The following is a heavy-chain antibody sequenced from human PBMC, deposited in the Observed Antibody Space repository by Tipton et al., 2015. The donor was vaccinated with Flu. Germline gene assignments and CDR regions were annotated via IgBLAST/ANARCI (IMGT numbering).Heavy chain of an antibody. J-gene: IGHJ6*02. CDR1: GGSISSSSYY. D-gene: IGHD6-6*01. CDR2: IYYSGST. CDR3: ASYSSSYYYYGMDV. Sequence: TLSLTCTVSGGSISSSSYYWGWIRQPPGKGLEWIGSIYYSGSTYYNPSLKSRVTISVDTSKNQFSLKPNSVTAADTAVYYCASYSSSYYYYGMDVWGQGTTVTVSS. V-gene: IGHV4-39*01.